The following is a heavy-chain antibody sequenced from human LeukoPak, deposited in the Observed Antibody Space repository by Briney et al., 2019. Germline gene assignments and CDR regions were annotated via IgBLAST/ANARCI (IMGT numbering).Heavy chain of an antibody. CDR2: IYSTGTT. CDR1: GGSISGYF. J-gene: IGHJ4*02. V-gene: IGHV4-59*01. D-gene: IGHD3-10*01. Sequence: PSETLSLTCTVSGGSISGYFWSWIRQPPGKGPEWIGYIYSTGTTNYSPSLKSRVTISVDTSKNQFSLKLSSVTAADTAVYYCARVSHERFGELLPQYYFDYWGQGTLVTVSS. CDR3: ARVSHERFGELLPQYYFDY.